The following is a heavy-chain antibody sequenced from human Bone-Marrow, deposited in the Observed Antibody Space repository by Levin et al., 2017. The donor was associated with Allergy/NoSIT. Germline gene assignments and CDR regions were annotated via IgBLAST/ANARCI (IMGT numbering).Heavy chain of an antibody. CDR1: GGSISNNY. D-gene: IGHD3-10*01. CDR2: IYYRGTT. V-gene: IGHV4-59*08. Sequence: SETLSLTCTVSGGSISNNYWSWIRQPPGKGLEWIGYIYYRGTTNYNPSLKSRVTMSLDSSKNQFSLKLRSVTAADTAVYFCARQESVWFGESLAAKWFDPWGQGTLVTVSS. CDR3: ARQESVWFGESLAAKWFDP. J-gene: IGHJ5*02.